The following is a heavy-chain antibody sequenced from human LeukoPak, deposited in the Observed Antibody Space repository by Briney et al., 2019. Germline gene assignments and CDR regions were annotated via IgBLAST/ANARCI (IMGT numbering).Heavy chain of an antibody. V-gene: IGHV4-4*07. CDR2: LFPSGNT. D-gene: IGHD1-20*01. Sequence: SETLSLTRTVSGGSIRSYYWNWIRQPAGKRLEWIGRLFPSGNTNYNPSLKSRVTVSVDTSKNQFSLKLSSVTAADTAVYYCATELGLTGRGIFDHWGQGSLVTVSS. CDR1: GGSIRSYY. J-gene: IGHJ4*02. CDR3: ATELGLTGRGIFDH.